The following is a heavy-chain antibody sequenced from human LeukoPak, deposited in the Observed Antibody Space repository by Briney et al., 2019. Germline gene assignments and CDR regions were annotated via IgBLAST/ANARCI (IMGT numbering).Heavy chain of an antibody. D-gene: IGHD3-16*02. J-gene: IGHJ6*02. V-gene: IGHV1-18*01. CDR2: ISAYNGNT. CDR3: ASFSIYYYYGMDV. Sequence: ASVKVSCKASGYTFTSYGMSWVRQAPGQGLEWMGWISAYNGNTNYAQKLQGRVTMTTDTSTSTAYMELRSLRSDDTAVYYCASFSIYYYYGMDVWGQGTTVTVSS. CDR1: GYTFTSYG.